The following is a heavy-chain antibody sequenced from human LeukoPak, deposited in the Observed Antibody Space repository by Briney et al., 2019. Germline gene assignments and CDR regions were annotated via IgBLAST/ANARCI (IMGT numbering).Heavy chain of an antibody. D-gene: IGHD2-21*02. V-gene: IGHV4-59*01. CDR1: GGSISSYY. CDR3: ARVGIVVVTSIYWYFDL. Sequence: SETLSLTCTVSGGSISSYYWSWIRQPPGKGLEWIGYIYYSGSTNYNPSLKSRVTISVDTSKNQFSLKLSSVTAADTAVYYCARVGIVVVTSIYWYFDLWGRGTLVTFSS. J-gene: IGHJ2*01. CDR2: IYYSGST.